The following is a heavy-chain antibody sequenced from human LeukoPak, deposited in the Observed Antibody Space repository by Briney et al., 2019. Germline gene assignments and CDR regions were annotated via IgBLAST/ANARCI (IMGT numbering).Heavy chain of an antibody. CDR1: GGSFSGYY. Sequence: SETLSLTCAVYGGSFSGYYWSWIRQPPGKGLEWIGEINHSGSTNYNPSLKSRVTISVDTSKNQFSLKLSSVTAADTAVYYCVRVGAYCSSTSCYLSRDTWYMDVWGKGTTVTVSS. J-gene: IGHJ6*03. D-gene: IGHD2-2*01. V-gene: IGHV4-34*01. CDR2: INHSGST. CDR3: VRVGAYCSSTSCYLSRDTWYMDV.